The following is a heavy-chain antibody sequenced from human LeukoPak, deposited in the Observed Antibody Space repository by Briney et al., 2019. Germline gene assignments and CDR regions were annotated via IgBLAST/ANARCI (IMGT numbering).Heavy chain of an antibody. Sequence: GGSLRLSCAASGFTFSSYAMSWVRQAPGKGLEWVSAISGSGGSTYYADSVKGRFTISRDNSKNTLYLQMNSLRAEDTAVYYCARPLYYYDSSGYYGELGYWGQGTLVTVSS. V-gene: IGHV3-23*01. CDR1: GFTFSSYA. CDR2: ISGSGGST. CDR3: ARPLYYYDSSGYYGELGY. J-gene: IGHJ4*02. D-gene: IGHD3-22*01.